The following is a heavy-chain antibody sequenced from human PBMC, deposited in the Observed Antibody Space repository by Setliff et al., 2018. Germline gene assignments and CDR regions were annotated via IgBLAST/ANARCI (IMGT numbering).Heavy chain of an antibody. CDR3: ATSPKKVTGSDYYNYYMDV. D-gene: IGHD3-9*01. Sequence: SVKVSCKTSGPTFNSHAINWVRQAPGQGLEWMGRIITAFGSAISAQKFQDRVSITADRTTYTAYLELTSLTLEDTAVYYCATSPKKVTGSDYYNYYMDVWGKGTTVTVSS. CDR2: IITAFGSA. J-gene: IGHJ6*03. V-gene: IGHV1-69*06. CDR1: GPTFNSHA.